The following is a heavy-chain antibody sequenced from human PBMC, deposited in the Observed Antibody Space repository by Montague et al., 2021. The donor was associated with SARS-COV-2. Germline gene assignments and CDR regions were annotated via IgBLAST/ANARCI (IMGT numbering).Heavy chain of an antibody. Sequence: SLRLSCAASGFTFSSYSMNWVRQAPGKGLEWVSSISSSSSYIYYADSVKGRFTISRDNSTNSLYLQMNSLRASDTAVYYCARPSLRLELPYAFDIWGQGTMVTVSS. D-gene: IGHD4-17*01. CDR3: ARPSLRLELPYAFDI. V-gene: IGHV3-21*01. J-gene: IGHJ3*02. CDR1: GFTFSSYS. CDR2: ISSSSSYI.